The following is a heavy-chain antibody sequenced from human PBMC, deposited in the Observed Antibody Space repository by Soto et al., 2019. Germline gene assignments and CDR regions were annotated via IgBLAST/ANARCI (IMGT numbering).Heavy chain of an antibody. CDR2: ISPYNGNT. CDR1: GYTFTSYG. J-gene: IGHJ6*03. Sequence: ASVKVSCKASGYTFTSYGISWVRQAPGQGLEWMGWISPYNGNTNYAQKLQGRVTMTTDTSTSTAYMEVRSLRSDDTAVYYCARSGPSITGTTRAYKYYYYYYMDVWGKGTTVTVSS. D-gene: IGHD1-7*01. V-gene: IGHV1-18*01. CDR3: ARSGPSITGTTRAYKYYYYYYMDV.